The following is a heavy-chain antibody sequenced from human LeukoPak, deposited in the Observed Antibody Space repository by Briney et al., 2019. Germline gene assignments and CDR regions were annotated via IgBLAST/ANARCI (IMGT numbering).Heavy chain of an antibody. D-gene: IGHD5-12*01. CDR1: GYTFTDYN. V-gene: IGHV1-46*01. Sequence: ASVKVSCKTSGYTFTDYNLHWVRQAPGQRLEWMGITKPSGGDTSYAQTFQGRVFMNRDTSTSTAYMELSSLKSEDTAVYYCARSRLYNGYDYPEFWGQGTLVTVSS. J-gene: IGHJ4*02. CDR2: TKPSGGDT. CDR3: ARSRLYNGYDYPEF.